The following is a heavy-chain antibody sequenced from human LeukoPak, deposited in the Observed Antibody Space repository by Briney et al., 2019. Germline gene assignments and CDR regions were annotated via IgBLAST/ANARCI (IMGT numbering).Heavy chain of an antibody. CDR1: GFTFSSFE. CDR3: ARGYCSGGSCAGSLDH. CDR2: ISNSGNTM. D-gene: IGHD2-15*01. Sequence: GGSLRLSCAASGFTFSSFEMNWVRQAPGKGLEWVSYISNSGNTMSYADSVKGRFTISRENAKNSVYLQMKSLRDGDTAVYYCARGYCSGGSCAGSLDHWGQGTLVTVSS. J-gene: IGHJ4*02. V-gene: IGHV3-48*02.